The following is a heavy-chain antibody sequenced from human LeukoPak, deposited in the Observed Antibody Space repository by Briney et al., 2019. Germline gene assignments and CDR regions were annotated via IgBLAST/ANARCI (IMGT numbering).Heavy chain of an antibody. CDR3: AREGRITGTAAAFDI. J-gene: IGHJ3*02. CDR1: GYTFTSYD. Sequence: ASVKVSCKASGYTFTSYDINWMRQATGQGLEWMGWMSPNSGNTGYAQKFQGRVTMTRDTSISTAYMELSRLRSDDTAVYYCAREGRITGTAAAFDIWGQGTMVTVSS. D-gene: IGHD1/OR15-1a*01. V-gene: IGHV1-8*01. CDR2: MSPNSGNT.